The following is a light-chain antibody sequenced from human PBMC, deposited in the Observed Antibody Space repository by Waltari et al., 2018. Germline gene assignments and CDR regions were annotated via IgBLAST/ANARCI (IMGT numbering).Light chain of an antibody. CDR2: DAS. Sequence: EIVLTQSPATLSLSPGEGATLPCRASESVRSYLACYQQKPGQAPRLLIYDASNRASGIPARFSGSGSGTDFSLSISSLEPEDFAVYYCQQRHNWPLTFGGGTKVEIK. V-gene: IGKV3-11*01. CDR3: QQRHNWPLT. J-gene: IGKJ4*01. CDR1: ESVRSY.